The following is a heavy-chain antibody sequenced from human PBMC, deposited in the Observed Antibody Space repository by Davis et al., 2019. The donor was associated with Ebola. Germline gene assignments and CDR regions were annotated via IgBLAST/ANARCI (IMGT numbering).Heavy chain of an antibody. J-gene: IGHJ4*02. CDR1: GFAFSNSW. D-gene: IGHD2-21*01. Sequence: GESLKISCAASGFAFSNSWMHWVRQAPGKGLVWVSRINTDGSTISYADSVKGRFTISRDNAKNTLYLQMNSLGAEDTALYYCARTRSDWLDYWGQGTLVTVSS. V-gene: IGHV3-74*01. CDR2: INTDGSTI. CDR3: ARTRSDWLDY.